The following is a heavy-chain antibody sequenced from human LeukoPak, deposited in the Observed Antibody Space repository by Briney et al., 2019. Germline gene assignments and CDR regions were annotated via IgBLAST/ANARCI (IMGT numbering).Heavy chain of an antibody. J-gene: IGHJ4*02. CDR2: IYHSGST. CDR1: GYSISSGYY. CDR3: ARAGDYSNHFYY. Sequence: SETLSLTCTVSGYSISSGYYWGWIRQPPGKGLEWIGSIYHSGSTYYNPSLKSRVTISVDTSKNQFSLKLSSVTAADTAVYYCARAGDYSNHFYYWGQGTLAPVSS. D-gene: IGHD4-11*01. V-gene: IGHV4-38-2*02.